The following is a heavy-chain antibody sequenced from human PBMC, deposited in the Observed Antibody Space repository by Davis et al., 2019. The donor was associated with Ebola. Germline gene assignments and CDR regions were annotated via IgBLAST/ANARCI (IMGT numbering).Heavy chain of an antibody. D-gene: IGHD1-1*01. V-gene: IGHV1-18*04. Sequence: ASVKVSCKASGYTFTSYYMHWVRQAPGQGLEWMGWISAYNGNTNYAQKFQGRVSMTTDTSTNTVHMGLRGLRSDDTAVYYCARAQFPTTSDHWGQGTLVTVSS. J-gene: IGHJ4*02. CDR2: ISAYNGNT. CDR1: GYTFTSYY. CDR3: ARAQFPTTSDH.